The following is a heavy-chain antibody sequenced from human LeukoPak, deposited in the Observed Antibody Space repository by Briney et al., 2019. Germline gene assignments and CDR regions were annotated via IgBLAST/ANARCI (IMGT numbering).Heavy chain of an antibody. D-gene: IGHD3-10*01. Sequence: GGSLRLSCAASGFTFSSYSMNWVRQAPGTGLEWVSYISSGTTYYADSVKGRFTISRHNDNTSRYLQMNRLRDEDTAVYYCTREDGSGSYLAYWGQGTLVTVSS. CDR1: GFTFSSYS. CDR2: ISSGTT. V-gene: IGHV3-48*02. CDR3: TREDGSGSYLAY. J-gene: IGHJ4*02.